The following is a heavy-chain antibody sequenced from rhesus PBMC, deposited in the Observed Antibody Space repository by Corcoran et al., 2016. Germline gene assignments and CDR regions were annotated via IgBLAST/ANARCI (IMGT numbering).Heavy chain of an antibody. D-gene: IGHD6-31*01. CDR3: AKDKLIAAVFDY. Sequence: EVQLVETGGGLVQPGGSLKLSCAASGFTFSSYGMSWVLQAPGKGLEGVSAINIGGGSTTYADSGKGRFTISRDNSKNTLSLQMNSLRAEDTAVYYCAKDKLIAAVFDYWGQGVLVTVSS. V-gene: IGHV3S5*01. CDR2: INIGGGST. CDR1: GFTFSSYG. J-gene: IGHJ4*01.